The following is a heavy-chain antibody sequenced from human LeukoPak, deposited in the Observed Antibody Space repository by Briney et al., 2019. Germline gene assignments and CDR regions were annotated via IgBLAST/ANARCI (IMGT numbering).Heavy chain of an antibody. J-gene: IGHJ4*02. CDR3: ARRSIISSWYL. V-gene: IGHV4-59*01. D-gene: IGHD6-13*01. CDR2: IYYSGST. CDR1: GGSISSYY. Sequence: SETLSLTCTVSGGSISSYYWSWIRQPPGKGLEWIGYIYYSGSTNYNPSLKSRVTISVDTSKNQFSLKLSSVTAADTAVYYCARRSIISSWYLWGQGTLVTVSS.